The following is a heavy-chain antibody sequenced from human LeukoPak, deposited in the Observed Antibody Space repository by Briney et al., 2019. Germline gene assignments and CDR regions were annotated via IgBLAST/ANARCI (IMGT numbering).Heavy chain of an antibody. CDR3: ARDRYCSGGSCYPMGNNWFDP. Sequence: ASVKVSCKASGYTFNTYGVSWVRQAPGQGPEWMGWISAYNGKSNYAQKFQGRVIMTTDTSTSTAYMELRRLRSDDTAVYYCARDRYCSGGSCYPMGNNWFDPWGQGTLVTVSS. CDR2: ISAYNGKS. J-gene: IGHJ5*02. D-gene: IGHD2-15*01. V-gene: IGHV1-18*01. CDR1: GYTFNTYG.